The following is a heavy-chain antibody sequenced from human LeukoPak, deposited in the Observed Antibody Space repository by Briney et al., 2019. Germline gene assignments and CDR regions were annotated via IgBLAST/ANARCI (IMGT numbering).Heavy chain of an antibody. J-gene: IGHJ4*02. CDR2: IWHSGRT. V-gene: IGHV4-38-2*01. D-gene: IGHD2-2*01. CDR1: GYSITNGHY. CDR3: ARLPHCSGTACYGGGYYCDY. Sequence: PSETLSLTCVVSGYSITNGHYWGWVRPPPGRGLGWIGIIWHSGRTFFNPSLKSRVAISVDTSKNQFSLKLSSVPAADTAVFFCARLPHCSGTACYGGGYYCDYWGQGTLVTVSS.